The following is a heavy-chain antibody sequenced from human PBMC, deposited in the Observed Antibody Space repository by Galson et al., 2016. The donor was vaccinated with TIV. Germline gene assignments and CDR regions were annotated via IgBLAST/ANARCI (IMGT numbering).Heavy chain of an antibody. D-gene: IGHD5-18*01. CDR3: AKDRQWIPSSLDY. CDR1: GFRFNSYA. V-gene: IGHV3-23*01. Sequence: SLRLSCAASGFRFNSYAMNWVRQAPGKGLEWVSSIGGTGGSTYYADSVKGRFTISRDSYKDTVYLQMNSLTAEDTAIYFCAKDRQWIPSSLDYWGQGILVTVSS. J-gene: IGHJ4*02. CDR2: IGGTGGST.